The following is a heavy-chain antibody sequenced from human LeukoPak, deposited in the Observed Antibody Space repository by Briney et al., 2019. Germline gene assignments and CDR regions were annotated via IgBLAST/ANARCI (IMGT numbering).Heavy chain of an antibody. D-gene: IGHD6-13*01. CDR2: IWYDGSNK. CDR1: GFTFSSYG. V-gene: IGHV3-33*01. Sequence: PGGSLRLSCAASGFTFSSYGMHWVRQAPGKGLEWVAVIWYDGSNKYYADSVKGRFTISRDNSKNTLYLQMNSLRAEDTAVYYRAREISSSHGIDAFDIWGQGTMVTVSS. CDR3: AREISSSHGIDAFDI. J-gene: IGHJ3*02.